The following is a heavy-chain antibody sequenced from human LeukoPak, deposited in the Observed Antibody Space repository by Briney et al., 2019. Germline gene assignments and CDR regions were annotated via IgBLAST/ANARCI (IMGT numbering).Heavy chain of an antibody. CDR3: AKGLYYYDSSGYYPSYNWFDP. CDR2: ISGSGGST. J-gene: IGHJ5*02. D-gene: IGHD3-22*01. Sequence: GGSLRLSCAASGFSFSSYAMSWVRQAPGKGLEWVSAISGSGGSTYYADSVKGRFTISRDNSKNTLYLQMNRLRAEDTAVYYCAKGLYYYDSSGYYPSYNWFDPWGQGTLVTVSS. CDR1: GFSFSSYA. V-gene: IGHV3-23*01.